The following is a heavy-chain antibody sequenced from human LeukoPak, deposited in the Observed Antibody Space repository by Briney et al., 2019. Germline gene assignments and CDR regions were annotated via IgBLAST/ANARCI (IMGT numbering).Heavy chain of an antibody. J-gene: IGHJ4*02. Sequence: EASVKVSCKSSGYTFTSYGISWVRQAPGQGLEWMGWISAYNGNTNYAQKLQGRVTMTTDTSTSTAYMELRSLRSDDTAVYYCARVDVDTAISDFDYWGQGTLVTVSS. D-gene: IGHD5-18*01. CDR1: GYTFTSYG. CDR3: ARVDVDTAISDFDY. CDR2: ISAYNGNT. V-gene: IGHV1-18*01.